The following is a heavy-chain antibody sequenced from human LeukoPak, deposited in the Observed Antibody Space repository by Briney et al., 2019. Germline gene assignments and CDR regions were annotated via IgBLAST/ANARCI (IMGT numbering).Heavy chain of an antibody. D-gene: IGHD3-10*01. V-gene: IGHV4-38-2*02. Sequence: SETLSLTCTVSGYSISSGYYWGWIRQPPGKGLEWIGSIYHSGSTYYNPSLKSRVTISVDTSKNQFSLKLSSVTAADTAVYYCARTGLLWFGESSNWFDPWGQGTLVTVSS. CDR1: GYSISSGYY. J-gene: IGHJ5*02. CDR3: ARTGLLWFGESSNWFDP. CDR2: IYHSGST.